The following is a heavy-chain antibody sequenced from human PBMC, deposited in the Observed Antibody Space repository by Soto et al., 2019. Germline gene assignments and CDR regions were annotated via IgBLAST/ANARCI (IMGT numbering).Heavy chain of an antibody. CDR3: ARGPGGPDGPGDY. J-gene: IGHJ4*02. Sequence: QVQLVXSXXXXXXXXASVKVSCKASGYTFTSYAMHWVRQAPGQRLEWMGWINAGNGNTKYSQKFQGRVTITRDTSASTAYMELSSLRSEDTAVYYCARGPGGPDGPGDYWGQGTLVTVSS. CDR2: INAGNGNT. V-gene: IGHV1-3*01. CDR1: GYTFTSYA. D-gene: IGHD2-15*01.